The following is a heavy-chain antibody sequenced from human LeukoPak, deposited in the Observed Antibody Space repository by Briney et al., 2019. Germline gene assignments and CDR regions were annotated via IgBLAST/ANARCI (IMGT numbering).Heavy chain of an antibody. V-gene: IGHV1-2*06. J-gene: IGHJ6*02. CDR3: ATYHSSSLYYYYGMDV. CDR1: GYTFTGYY. Sequence: GASVKVSCKASGYTFTGYYMHWVRQAPGQGLEWMGRINPNSGGTNYAQKFQGRVTMTRDTSISTAYMELSRLRSDDTAAYYCATYHSSSLYYYYGMDVWGQGTTVTVSS. CDR2: INPNSGGT. D-gene: IGHD6-13*01.